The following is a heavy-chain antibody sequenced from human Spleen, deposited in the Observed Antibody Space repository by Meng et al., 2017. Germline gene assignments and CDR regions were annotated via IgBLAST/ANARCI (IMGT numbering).Heavy chain of an antibody. V-gene: IGHV3-21*01. CDR3: ASFGIVGVVAATPSVMDV. J-gene: IGHJ6*02. Sequence: ETLSLTCAASGFTFSSYSMNWVRQAPGKGREWVSSISSSSSEIYYADSVKGRFTISRDNAKNSLYLQMNSLRAEDTAVYYCASFGIVGVVAATPSVMDVWGQGTTVTVSS. CDR1: GFTFSSYS. D-gene: IGHD2-15*01. CDR2: ISSSSSEI.